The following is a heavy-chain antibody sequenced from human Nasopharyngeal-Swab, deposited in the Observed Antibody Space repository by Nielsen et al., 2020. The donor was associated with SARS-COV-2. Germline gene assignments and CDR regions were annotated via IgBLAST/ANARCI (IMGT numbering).Heavy chain of an antibody. CDR1: GYTFTSYA. Sequence: ASVKVSCKASGYTFTSYAMNWVRQAPGQGLEWMRWINTNTGNPTYAQGFTGRFVFSLDTSVSTAYLQISSLKAEDTAVYYCARDRFSYYYDSSGYFDAFDIWGQGTMVTVSS. V-gene: IGHV7-4-1*02. CDR2: INTNTGNP. J-gene: IGHJ3*02. CDR3: ARDRFSYYYDSSGYFDAFDI. D-gene: IGHD3-22*01.